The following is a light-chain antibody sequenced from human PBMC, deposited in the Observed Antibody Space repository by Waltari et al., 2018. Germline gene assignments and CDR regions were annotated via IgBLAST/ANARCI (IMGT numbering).Light chain of an antibody. CDR3: QHLNNYPFT. J-gene: IGKJ3*01. CDR2: AAS. Sequence: DIQLTQSPSFLSASVGDRVTITCRASQGISSYLAWYQQKPGKAPKLLIYAASILQSGVPSRFSDSGSGTEFTLTISSLQPEDFATYYCQHLNNYPFTFGPGTKVDIK. CDR1: QGISSY. V-gene: IGKV1-9*01.